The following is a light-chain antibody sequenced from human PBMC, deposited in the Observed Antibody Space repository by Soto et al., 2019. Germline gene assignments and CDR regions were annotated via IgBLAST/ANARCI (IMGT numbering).Light chain of an antibody. CDR1: SSNIGSNT. CDR3: AAWDDSLNVA. J-gene: IGLJ2*01. Sequence: QLVLTQPPSASGTPGQRVTISCSGSSSNIGSNTVNWYQQLPGTAPKLLIYSNNQRPSGVPDRFSGSKSGTSASLAISGLQSEDEAHYYCAAWDDSLNVAFGGGTKLTVL. V-gene: IGLV1-44*01. CDR2: SNN.